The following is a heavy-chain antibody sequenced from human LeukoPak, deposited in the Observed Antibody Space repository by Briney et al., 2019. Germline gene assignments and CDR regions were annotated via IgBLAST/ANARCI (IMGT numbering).Heavy chain of an antibody. CDR3: ARDQGSYYDFWSAQGAFDP. Sequence: GASVKVSCKASGYTFTGYYMHWVRQAPGQGLEWMGWINPNSGGTNYAQKLQGRVTMTTDTSTSTAYMELRSLGSDDTAVYYCARDQGSYYDFWSAQGAFDPWGQGTLVTVSS. CDR2: INPNSGGT. CDR1: GYTFTGYY. D-gene: IGHD3-3*01. J-gene: IGHJ5*02. V-gene: IGHV1-2*02.